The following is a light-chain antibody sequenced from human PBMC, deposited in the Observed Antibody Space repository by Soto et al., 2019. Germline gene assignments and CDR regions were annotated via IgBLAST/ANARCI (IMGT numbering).Light chain of an antibody. CDR1: QTVSSSY. J-gene: IGKJ1*01. V-gene: IGKV3-20*01. CDR2: GAS. Sequence: EIVLTQSPATLSLSPGERATLSCRASQTVSSSYLAWYQQKPGQAPRLLIYGASSRATGIPDRFSGSGSGTEFTLTISRLEPEDFALYYCQQYETSLRTFGQGTKVEIK. CDR3: QQYETSLRT.